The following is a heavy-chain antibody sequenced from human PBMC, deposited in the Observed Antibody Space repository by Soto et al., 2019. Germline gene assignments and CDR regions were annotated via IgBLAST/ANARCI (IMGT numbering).Heavy chain of an antibody. V-gene: IGHV4-30-2*01. CDR3: AREGNLGRWIQPLDS. D-gene: IGHD2-2*03. J-gene: IGHJ4*02. CDR1: GDTISTGGYT. CDR2: TYHSGNP. Sequence: PSETLSLTCDVSGDTISTGGYTWAWIRQPPGKALEWIGHTYHSGNPYYSPSLKSRVTMSVDTSKNHFSLKLISVTTADTAVYFCAREGNLGRWIQPLDSWGQGTLVTVSS.